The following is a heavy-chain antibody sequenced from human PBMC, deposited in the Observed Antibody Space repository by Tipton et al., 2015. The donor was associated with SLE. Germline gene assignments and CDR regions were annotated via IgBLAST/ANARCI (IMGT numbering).Heavy chain of an antibody. CDR2: INHSGST. CDR1: GGSFSGYY. D-gene: IGHD3/OR15-3a*01. V-gene: IGHV4-34*01. Sequence: TLSLTCAVYGGSFSGYYWSWIRQPPGKGLEWIGEINHSGSTNYNPSLKSRVTISVDTSKNQFSLKLSSVTAADTAVYYCARGRTGYWFDPWGQGTLVTVSS. J-gene: IGHJ5*02. CDR3: ARGRTGYWFDP.